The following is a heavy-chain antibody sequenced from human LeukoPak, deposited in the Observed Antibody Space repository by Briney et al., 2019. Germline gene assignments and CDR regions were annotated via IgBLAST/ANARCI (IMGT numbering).Heavy chain of an antibody. CDR1: GGTFSSYA. Sequence: GASVKVSCKASGGTFSSYAISWVRQAPGQGLEWMGGIIPIFGTANYAQKFQGRVTITTDESTSTAYMELSSLRSEDTAVYYCAREGGGVVTAIHIHQGYFDYWGQGTLVTVSS. V-gene: IGHV1-69*05. J-gene: IGHJ4*02. CDR3: AREGGGVVTAIHIHQGYFDY. D-gene: IGHD2-21*02. CDR2: IIPIFGTA.